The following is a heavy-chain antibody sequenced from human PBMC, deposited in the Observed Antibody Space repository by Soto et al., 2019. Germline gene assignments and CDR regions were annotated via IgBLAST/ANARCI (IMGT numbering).Heavy chain of an antibody. V-gene: IGHV1-2*04. J-gene: IGHJ3*02. CDR1: GYTFTGYY. Sequence: GASVKVSCKASGYTFTGYYMHWVRQAPGQGLEWMGWINPNSGGTNYAQKFQGWVTMTRDTSISTAYMELSRLRSDDTAVYYCAREPRVWNDALDIWGQGTMVTVSS. CDR3: AREPRVWNDALDI. CDR2: INPNSGGT. D-gene: IGHD1-1*01.